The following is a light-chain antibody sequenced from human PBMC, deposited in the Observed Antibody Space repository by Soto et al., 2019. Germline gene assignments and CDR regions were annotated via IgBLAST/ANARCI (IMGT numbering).Light chain of an antibody. CDR2: EDN. Sequence: QSVLTQPASVSGSPGQSITISCTGTSSDVGTYNLVAWYQQHPGKAPKLMIFEDNKRPSGVSGRFSGSKSGNTASLTISGLQTEDEADYYCCSFAGSRILYVFGAGTKVTVL. V-gene: IGLV2-23*01. J-gene: IGLJ1*01. CDR3: CSFAGSRILYV. CDR1: SSDVGTYNL.